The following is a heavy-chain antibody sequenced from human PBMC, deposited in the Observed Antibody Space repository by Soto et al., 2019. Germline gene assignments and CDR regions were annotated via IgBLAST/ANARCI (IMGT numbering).Heavy chain of an antibody. Sequence: HTLSLTCAISGDSVSSNIASWNWIRQSPSRGLEWLGRTYYRSKWYNEYVVSVKSRMTINPDTSKNQFSLQLNSVTPEDTAVYYCARGAHYYNGMDVWGQGTTVTVSS. J-gene: IGHJ6*02. CDR2: TYYRSKWYN. CDR3: ARGAHYYNGMDV. V-gene: IGHV6-1*01. CDR1: GDSVSSNIAS.